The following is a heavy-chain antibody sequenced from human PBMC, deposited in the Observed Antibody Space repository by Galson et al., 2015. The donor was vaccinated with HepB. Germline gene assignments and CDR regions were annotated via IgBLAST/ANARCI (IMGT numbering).Heavy chain of an antibody. Sequence: SLRLSCAASGFTFSSYAMHWVRQAPGKGLEWVAVISYDGSNKYYADSVKGRFTISRDNSKNTLYLQMNSLRAEDTAVYYCARIDYGDATYWYFDLWGRGTLVTVSS. CDR2: ISYDGSNK. J-gene: IGHJ2*01. D-gene: IGHD4-17*01. CDR3: ARIDYGDATYWYFDL. V-gene: IGHV3-30*04. CDR1: GFTFSSYA.